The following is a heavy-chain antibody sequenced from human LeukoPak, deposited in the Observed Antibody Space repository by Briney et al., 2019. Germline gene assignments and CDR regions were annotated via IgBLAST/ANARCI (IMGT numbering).Heavy chain of an antibody. J-gene: IGHJ4*02. CDR2: INHSGST. V-gene: IGHV4-34*01. D-gene: IGHD6-13*01. Sequence: SETLSLTCAVYGGSFSGYYWSWIRQPPGKGLEWIGEINHSGSTNYNPSLKSRVTISVDTSKNQFSLKLSSVTAADTAVYYCARARHYSSSWYPVSEPWRFDYWGQGTLVTVSS. CDR3: ARARHYSSSWYPVSEPWRFDY. CDR1: GGSFSGYY.